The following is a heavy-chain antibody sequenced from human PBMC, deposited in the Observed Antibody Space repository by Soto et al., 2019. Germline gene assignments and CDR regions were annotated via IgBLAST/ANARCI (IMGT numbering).Heavy chain of an antibody. CDR2: IYYSGST. J-gene: IGHJ4*02. D-gene: IGHD5-18*01. CDR1: GGSISSGGYY. Sequence: QVQLQEWGPGLVKPSQTLSLTCTVSGGSISSGGYYWSWIRQHPGKGLEWIGYIYYSGSTYYNPSLKSRVTISVDTSKNQFSLKLSSVTDADTAVYYCARSDTAMVTFVNWGQGTLVTVSS. CDR3: ARSDTAMVTFVN. V-gene: IGHV4-31*03.